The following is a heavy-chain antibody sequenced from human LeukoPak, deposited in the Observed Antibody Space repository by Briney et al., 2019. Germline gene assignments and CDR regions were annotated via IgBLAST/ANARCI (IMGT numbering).Heavy chain of an antibody. J-gene: IGHJ5*02. CDR1: GFTLFSYS. CDR2: ISGNTSYI. V-gene: IGHV3-21*01. D-gene: IGHD1-14*01. Sequence: PGGSLRLSCVASGFTLFSYSINWVRQAPGKGLEWVSSISGNTSYIYYADSVKGRLTISRDNAKNSLYLQMNSLRAEDTAVYYCAREEMGGTTRSGALTWGQGTLVTVSS. CDR3: AREEMGGTTRSGALT.